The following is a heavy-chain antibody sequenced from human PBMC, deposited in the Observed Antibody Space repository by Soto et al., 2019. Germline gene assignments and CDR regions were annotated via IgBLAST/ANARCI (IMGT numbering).Heavy chain of an antibody. D-gene: IGHD3-22*01. CDR1: GASISRYY. CDR3: AGGDYDSSGYYVGMDV. Sequence: SETLSLTCTVSGASISRYYWSWLRQPPGKGLEWIGYIYYSGSTNYNPSLKSRVTISVDTSKNQFSLTLSSVTAADTAVYYCAGGDYDSSGYYVGMDVWGQGTTVTVSS. V-gene: IGHV4-59*01. J-gene: IGHJ6*02. CDR2: IYYSGST.